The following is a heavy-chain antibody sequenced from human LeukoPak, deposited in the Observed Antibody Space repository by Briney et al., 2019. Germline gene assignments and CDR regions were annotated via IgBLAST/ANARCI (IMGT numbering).Heavy chain of an antibody. V-gene: IGHV4-59*01. CDR2: MYYSGTI. J-gene: IGHJ4*02. Sequence: PSETLSLTCTVSGGSISSYYRSWIRQPPGKGLEWIGCMYYSGTINYNPSLKSRVTISVDTSKNQFSLKLSSVTPADTAMYYCARAWATDYFDYWGQGALVTVSS. CDR3: ARAWATDYFDY. CDR1: GGSISSYY.